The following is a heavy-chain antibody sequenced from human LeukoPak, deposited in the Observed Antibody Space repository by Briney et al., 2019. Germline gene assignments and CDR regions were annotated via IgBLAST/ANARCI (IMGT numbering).Heavy chain of an antibody. D-gene: IGHD6-19*01. Sequence: PSETLSLTCAVYGGSFSGYYWSWIRQPPGKGLEWIGEINHSGGTNYNPSLKSRVTISVDTSKNQFSLKLSSVTAADTAVYYCARVFAGGSSGWYNWFDPWGQGTLVTVSS. CDR3: ARVFAGGSSGWYNWFDP. CDR1: GGSFSGYY. CDR2: INHSGGT. V-gene: IGHV4-34*01. J-gene: IGHJ5*02.